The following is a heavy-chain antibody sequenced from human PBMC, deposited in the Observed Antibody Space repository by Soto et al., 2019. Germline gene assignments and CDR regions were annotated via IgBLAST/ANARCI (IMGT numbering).Heavy chain of an antibody. CDR1: GGTFSSYA. J-gene: IGHJ4*02. Sequence: QVQLVQSGAEVKKPGSSVKVSCKSSGGTFSSYAINWVRQAPGQGLEWMGGIIPLFGVPNYAQKFQGRVTITAGDSTTTAYMELSSQRAEDTAVYYCARAYSSGWSGDFDYWDQGILVTVSS. CDR3: ARAYSSGWSGDFDY. D-gene: IGHD6-19*01. CDR2: IIPLFGVP. V-gene: IGHV1-69*12.